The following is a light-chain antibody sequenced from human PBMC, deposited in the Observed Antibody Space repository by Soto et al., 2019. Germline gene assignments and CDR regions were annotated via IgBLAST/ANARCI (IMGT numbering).Light chain of an antibody. V-gene: IGKV1-39*01. CDR3: QQGYSSRWT. Sequence: DIQMTQSPSSLSASVGDRVTITCRASQNIRSYLNWYQQKPGKAPQLLIYATSSLQTGVPSRVSASGSGTDFSPVISDLQPEDSATYYCQQGYSSRWTSGRGTKVEI. CDR2: ATS. CDR1: QNIRSY. J-gene: IGKJ1*01.